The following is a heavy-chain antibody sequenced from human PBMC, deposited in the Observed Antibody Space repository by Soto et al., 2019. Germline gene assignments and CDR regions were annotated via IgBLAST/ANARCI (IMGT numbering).Heavy chain of an antibody. V-gene: IGHV3-33*01. CDR2: IWYDGSNK. CDR3: ARATPGVDTAMVTNWFDP. J-gene: IGHJ5*02. CDR1: GFTFSSYG. Sequence: GGSLRLSCAASGFTFSSYGMHWVRQAPGKGLEWVAVIWYDGSNKYYADSVKGRFTISRDNSKNTLYLQMNSLRAEDTVVYYCARATPGVDTAMVTNWFDPWGQGTLVTVSS. D-gene: IGHD5-18*01.